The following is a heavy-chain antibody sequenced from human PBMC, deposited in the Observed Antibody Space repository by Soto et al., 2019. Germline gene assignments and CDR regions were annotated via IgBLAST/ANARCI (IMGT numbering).Heavy chain of an antibody. Sequence: GGSLRLSCAASGFTFSSYAMHWVRQAPGKGLEWVSGISWNSGSIGYADSVKARFTMSRDNAKNFLYLQMNSLRAEDTALYFCAKDISGRGSYYYYHGMDVWGQGTTVTVSS. J-gene: IGHJ6*02. CDR2: ISWNSGSI. CDR1: GFTFSSYA. V-gene: IGHV3-9*01. CDR3: AKDISGRGSYYYYHGMDV. D-gene: IGHD3-16*01.